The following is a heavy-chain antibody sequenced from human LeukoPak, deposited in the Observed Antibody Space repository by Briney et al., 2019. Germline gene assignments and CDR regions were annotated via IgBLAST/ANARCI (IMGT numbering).Heavy chain of an antibody. D-gene: IGHD1-26*01. CDR3: ARHGPYLGRLGWFDP. Sequence: SETLSLTCTVSGGSISSYYWSWIRQPPGKGLEWIGYIYYSGSANYTPSLKSRVTISVDMSKNQFSLILSSVTAADTAVYYCARHGPYLGRLGWFDPWGQGTLVTVSS. CDR1: GGSISSYY. V-gene: IGHV4-59*08. CDR2: IYYSGSA. J-gene: IGHJ5*02.